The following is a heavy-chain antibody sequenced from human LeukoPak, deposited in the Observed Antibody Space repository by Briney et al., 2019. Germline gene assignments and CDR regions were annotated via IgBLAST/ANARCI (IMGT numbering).Heavy chain of an antibody. Sequence: QPGGSLRLSCAASGFTFSTYWMHWVRQVPGKGLVWVSRIYTDGSSINYADSVKGRFTISRDNAKNTLYLQMNSLRAEDTADYYCARGDWKDAFDIWGQGTRVTVSS. J-gene: IGHJ3*02. D-gene: IGHD1-1*01. V-gene: IGHV3-74*01. CDR2: IYTDGSSI. CDR3: ARGDWKDAFDI. CDR1: GFTFSTYW.